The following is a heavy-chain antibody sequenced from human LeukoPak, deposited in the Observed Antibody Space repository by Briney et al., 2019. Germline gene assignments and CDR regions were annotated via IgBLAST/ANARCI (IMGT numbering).Heavy chain of an antibody. CDR2: ISRDNTI. D-gene: IGHD3-10*01. CDR3: ARDLMVSGVYFDY. CDR1: GFTFSSSA. Sequence: EGSLRLSCAASGFTFSSSAMSWVRQAPGRGLEWISFISRDNTIYYTDSVKGRFTISRDNAKNSLYLQMDSLRDEDSAVYYCARDLMVSGVYFDYWGHGTLVTVSS. J-gene: IGHJ4*01. V-gene: IGHV3-48*02.